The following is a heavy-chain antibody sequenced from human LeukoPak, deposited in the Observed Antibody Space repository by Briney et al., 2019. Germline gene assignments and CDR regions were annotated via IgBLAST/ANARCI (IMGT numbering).Heavy chain of an antibody. V-gene: IGHV3-23*01. D-gene: IGHD2-15*01. CDR3: AKLGLYCSGGYCYSQYYFDY. Sequence: GSLRLSCAASGFTFSSYAMSWVRQAPEKGLEWVSVIVGSGGSTYSADSVKGRFTISRDNSKNTLYLQMNSLRAEDTAAYYCAKLGLYCSGGYCYSQYYFDYWGQGTLVTVSS. J-gene: IGHJ4*02. CDR2: IVGSGGST. CDR1: GFTFSSYA.